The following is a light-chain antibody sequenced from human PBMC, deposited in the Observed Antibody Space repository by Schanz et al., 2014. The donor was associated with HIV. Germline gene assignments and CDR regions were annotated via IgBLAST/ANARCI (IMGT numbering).Light chain of an antibody. CDR1: QSISNW. CDR3: QQASEYPLT. J-gene: IGKJ4*01. Sequence: DIQMSQSHTTVSASVGDRVILTCRASQSISNWLAWYQQKPGKAPNLLIYKSSTLESGVPSRFSGSGSGTEFTLTITNLQPDDFATYYCQQASEYPLTFGGGTKVEIK. CDR2: KSS. V-gene: IGKV1-5*03.